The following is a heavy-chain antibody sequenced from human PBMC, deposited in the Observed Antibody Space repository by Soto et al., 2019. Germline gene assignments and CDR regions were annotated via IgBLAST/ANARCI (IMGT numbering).Heavy chain of an antibody. V-gene: IGHV1-69*04. D-gene: IGHD4-17*01. CDR3: ARDPANYGDYPTSIDP. Sequence: GASVKVSCKASGYTFTSYGISWVRQAPGQGLEWMGRIIPILGIANYAQKFQGRVTITADKSTSTAYMELSSLRSEDTAVYYCARDPANYGDYPTSIDPWGQGTLVTVSS. CDR1: GYTFTSYG. J-gene: IGHJ5*02. CDR2: IIPILGIA.